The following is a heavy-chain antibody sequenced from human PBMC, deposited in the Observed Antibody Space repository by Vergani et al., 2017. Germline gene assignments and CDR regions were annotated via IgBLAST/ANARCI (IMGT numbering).Heavy chain of an antibody. J-gene: IGHJ5*02. CDR3: TKAGRYSPANGGNEEWFAP. D-gene: IGHD4-23*01. CDR2: VSGNGNKT. Sequence: EVQLLDSGGGWAQSGGSLTVACGASGFIFNKYAMSWVRQAPGKGLEWVAAVSGNGNKTHYADSVKGRFTISRDNSKSTLNLQMNSLRVADTAIYYCTKAGRYSPANGGNEEWFAPWAGGPVVAVSP. V-gene: IGHV3-23*01. CDR1: GFIFNKYA.